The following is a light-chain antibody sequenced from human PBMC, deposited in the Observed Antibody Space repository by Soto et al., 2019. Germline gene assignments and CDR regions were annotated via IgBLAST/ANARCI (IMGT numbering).Light chain of an antibody. J-gene: IGLJ1*01. CDR2: EVN. CDR3: CSYAGIRV. Sequence: QSALTQPASVSGSAGQSITISFTGTSSDVGSYNLVSWYQQYSGKAPKLLIYEVNKRPSGVSNRFSGSKSGNTASLTISGLQAEDEADYYCCSYAGIRVFGTGTKVTVL. V-gene: IGLV2-23*02. CDR1: SSDVGSYNL.